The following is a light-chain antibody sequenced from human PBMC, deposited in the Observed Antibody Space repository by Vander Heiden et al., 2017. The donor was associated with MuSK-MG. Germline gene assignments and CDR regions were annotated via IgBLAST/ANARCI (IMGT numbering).Light chain of an antibody. Sequence: SALTQPASVSGSPGQSITISCTGTRSDVGGYNYVSWYQQHPGKAPKRMSYDVSNRPLGVSNRFAGSKSGNTEYLTISGLQAEDEAEDYGTSYTSSSTLWRFGGGTKLTV. CDR1: RSDVGGYNY. CDR2: DVS. V-gene: IGLV2-14*03. CDR3: TSYTSSSTLWR. J-gene: IGLJ2*01.